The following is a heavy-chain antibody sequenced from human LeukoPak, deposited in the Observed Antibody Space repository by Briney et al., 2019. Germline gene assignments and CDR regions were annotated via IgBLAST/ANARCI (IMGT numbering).Heavy chain of an antibody. V-gene: IGHV3-11*05. CDR3: ARGDYGGDYFGY. J-gene: IGHJ4*02. CDR1: GFTFSDHY. Sequence: GGSLRLSCEVSGFTFSDHYMSWIRQAPGKRLEWVSYISSGSTYTNYADSVEGRFTISRDNAKNSLYLQTNSLRAEDTAVYYCARGDYGGDYFGYWGQGTLVTVSS. D-gene: IGHD4-23*01. CDR2: ISSGSTYT.